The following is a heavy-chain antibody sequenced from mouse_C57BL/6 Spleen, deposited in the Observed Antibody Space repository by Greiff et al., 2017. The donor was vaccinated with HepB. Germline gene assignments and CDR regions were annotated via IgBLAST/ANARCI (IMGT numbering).Heavy chain of an antibody. Sequence: EVKLMESGPVLVKPGASVKMSCKASGYTFTDYYMNWVKQSHGKSLEWIGVINPYNGGTSYNQKFKGKATLTVDKSSSTAYMELNSLTSEDSAVYYCARRGYGSSPDYWGQGTTLTVSS. CDR2: INPYNGGT. D-gene: IGHD1-1*01. V-gene: IGHV1-19*01. CDR1: GYTFTDYY. J-gene: IGHJ2*01. CDR3: ARRGYGSSPDY.